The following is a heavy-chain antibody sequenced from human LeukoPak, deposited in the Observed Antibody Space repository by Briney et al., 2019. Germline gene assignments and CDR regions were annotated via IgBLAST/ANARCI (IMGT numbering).Heavy chain of an antibody. CDR2: FDPEDGET. CDR3: ARALRNYDFWSGYYSDLNMDV. J-gene: IGHJ6*03. CDR1: GYTLTELS. D-gene: IGHD3-3*01. V-gene: IGHV1-24*01. Sequence: ASVKVSCKVSGYTLTELSVHWVRQAPGKGLEWMGGFDPEDGETIYAQKFQGRVTMTEDTSTDTAYMELSSLRSEDTAVYYCARALRNYDFWSGYYSDLNMDVWGKGTTVTVSS.